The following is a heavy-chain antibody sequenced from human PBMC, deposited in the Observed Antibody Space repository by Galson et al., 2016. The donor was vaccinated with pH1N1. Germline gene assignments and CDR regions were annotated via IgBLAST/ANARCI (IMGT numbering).Heavy chain of an antibody. Sequence: WVRQPPGQGLEWIGEIYHIVGTNYNPSLKSRVTIPLDKSKNHFSLNLASVTAADTAVYYCARDGGDYGGAGQYKYFDTWGQGTLVTVSS. CDR3: ARDGGDYGGAGQYKYFDT. J-gene: IGHJ5*02. D-gene: IGHD4-23*01. CDR2: IYHIVGT. V-gene: IGHV4-4*02.